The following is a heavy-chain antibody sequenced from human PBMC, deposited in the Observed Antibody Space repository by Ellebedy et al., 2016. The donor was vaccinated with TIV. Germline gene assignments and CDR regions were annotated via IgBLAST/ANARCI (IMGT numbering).Heavy chain of an antibody. V-gene: IGHV3-30-3*01. CDR1: GFTFSSYA. CDR2: ISYDGSNK. Sequence: PGGSLRLSYTTSGFTFSSYAMGWFRQAPGQGLEWVAAISYDGSNKFYADSVRGRFSISRDNSKNTLFLQMNSLTVEDVAMYYCARTRWAGGDDYFDLWGQGSLVTVSS. D-gene: IGHD2-21*02. J-gene: IGHJ4*02. CDR3: ARTRWAGGDDYFDL.